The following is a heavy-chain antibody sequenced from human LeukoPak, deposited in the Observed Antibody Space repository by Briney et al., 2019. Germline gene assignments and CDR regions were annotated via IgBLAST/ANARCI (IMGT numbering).Heavy chain of an antibody. D-gene: IGHD3-22*01. V-gene: IGHV7-4-1*02. CDR2: INTNTGNP. J-gene: IGHJ3*02. CDR3: ARDDYDSSGDALDI. Sequence: ASVNVSCKASGYTFTSYAMNWVRQAPGQGLEWMGWINTNTGNPTYAQGFTGRFVFSLDTSVSTAYLQISSLKAEDTAVYYCARDDYDSSGDALDIWGQGTMVTVSS. CDR1: GYTFTSYA.